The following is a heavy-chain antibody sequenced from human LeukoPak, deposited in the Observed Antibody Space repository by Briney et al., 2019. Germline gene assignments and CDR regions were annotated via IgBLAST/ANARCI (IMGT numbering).Heavy chain of an antibody. V-gene: IGHV3-74*01. J-gene: IGHJ3*02. D-gene: IGHD3-16*01. Sequence: GGSLRLSCAAFGFTFPTYWMHWVRQAPGKGLVWVSRVNGDGSTTTYADSVKGRFTISRDNAKNTVYLQMDSLRAEDTAVYYCTRPQHGDLYAFDIWGQGTMVTVSS. CDR3: TRPQHGDLYAFDI. CDR2: VNGDGSTT. CDR1: GFTFPTYW.